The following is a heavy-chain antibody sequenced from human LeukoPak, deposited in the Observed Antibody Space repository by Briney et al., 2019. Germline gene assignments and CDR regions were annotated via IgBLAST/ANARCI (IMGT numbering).Heavy chain of an antibody. D-gene: IGHD1-26*01. CDR1: GYSISSGYY. J-gene: IGHJ3*02. V-gene: IGHV4-38-2*01. CDR2: IYHRGST. CDR3: ASGSLTLNAFDI. Sequence: PSETLSLTCVVSGYSISSGYYWGWIRQPPGNGLEWIGTIYHRGSTYYSPSLKSRLTTSVDTSKNHFSLKLSSVTAADTAIYYCASGSLTLNAFDIWGQGTMVTVSS.